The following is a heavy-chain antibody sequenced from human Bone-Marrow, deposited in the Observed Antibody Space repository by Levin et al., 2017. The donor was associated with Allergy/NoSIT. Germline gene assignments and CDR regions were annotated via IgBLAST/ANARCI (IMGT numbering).Heavy chain of an antibody. V-gene: IGHV3-53*01. CDR1: GFTVSSNY. CDR2: IYSGGST. Sequence: GGSLRLSCAASGFTVSSNYMSWVRQAPGKGLEWVSVIYSGGSTYYADSVKGRFTISRDNSKNTLYLQMNSLRAEDTAVYYCARDVSGRRVAGYFDYWGQGTLVTVSS. D-gene: IGHD6-19*01. J-gene: IGHJ4*02. CDR3: ARDVSGRRVAGYFDY.